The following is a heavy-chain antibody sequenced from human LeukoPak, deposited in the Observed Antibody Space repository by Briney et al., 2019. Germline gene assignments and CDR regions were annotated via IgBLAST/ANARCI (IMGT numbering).Heavy chain of an antibody. CDR2: MNPNSGNT. Sequence: ASVTVSFTASVYTFTSYDINWVRQAPGLGPEWVGWMNPNSGNTGYAQKFQGRVTMTRITSISTAYLELSSLTSEDTAVYYCARGPNKYDGGNSGSAWFDPWGQGSLVTVSS. CDR1: VYTFTSYD. V-gene: IGHV1-8*01. D-gene: IGHD4-23*01. CDR3: ARGPNKYDGGNSGSAWFDP. J-gene: IGHJ5*02.